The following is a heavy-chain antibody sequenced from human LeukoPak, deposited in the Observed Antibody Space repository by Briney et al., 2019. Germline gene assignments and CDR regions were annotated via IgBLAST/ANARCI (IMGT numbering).Heavy chain of an antibody. CDR1: GFTVSSYW. D-gene: IGHD3-10*01. J-gene: IGHJ4*02. Sequence: PGGSLRLSCAASGFTVSSYWMHWVRQAPGKGLVWGSRINSDGSSTSYADSVKGRFTISRDNAKNTLYLQMNSLRAEDTAVYYCARDRDEPGDPIDYWGQGTLVTVSS. V-gene: IGHV3-74*01. CDR2: INSDGSST. CDR3: ARDRDEPGDPIDY.